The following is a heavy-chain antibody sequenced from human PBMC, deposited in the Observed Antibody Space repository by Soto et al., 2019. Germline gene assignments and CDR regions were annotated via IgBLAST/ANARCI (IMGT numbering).Heavy chain of an antibody. J-gene: IGHJ3*02. CDR3: TRLGLSGYDDDDAFDI. Sequence: GESLKISCAASGITFSGSAMHWVRQASGKGLEGVVRIRSKANSYGKTYAASVKGRFTISRDDSKNTAYLQMNSLKTEDTAVYYCTRLGLSGYDDDDAFDIWGQGTMVTVSS. V-gene: IGHV3-73*01. D-gene: IGHD5-12*01. CDR2: IRSKANSYGK. CDR1: GITFSGSA.